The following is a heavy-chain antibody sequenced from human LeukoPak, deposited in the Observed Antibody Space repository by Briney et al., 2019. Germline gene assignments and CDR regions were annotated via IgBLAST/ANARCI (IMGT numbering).Heavy chain of an antibody. Sequence: PGGSLRLSCAASGFTFSTYSMSWVRQTPGKGLEWVSTITGSGATTYYADSVKGRFTISRDNSKNTVYLQVNSLRVEDTATFYCARGQVGIAVVNALLLCDYWGRGAPVTVSS. CDR2: ITGSGATT. CDR1: GFTFSTYS. D-gene: IGHD2-21*01. CDR3: ARGQVGIAVVNALLLCDY. V-gene: IGHV3-23*01. J-gene: IGHJ4*02.